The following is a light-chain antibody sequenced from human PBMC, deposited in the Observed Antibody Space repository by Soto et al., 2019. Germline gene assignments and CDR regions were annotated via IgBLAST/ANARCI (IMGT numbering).Light chain of an antibody. Sequence: DIQMTQSPSTLSASVGDRVTITCRASQSISSWLAWYQQKPGKAPKLLIYDASSLESGVPSRFSGSGSGTEFTLTISSLQPDDFATYYCQQYNSYPPFGQGPKLEI. CDR2: DAS. CDR1: QSISSW. V-gene: IGKV1-5*01. J-gene: IGKJ2*01. CDR3: QQYNSYPP.